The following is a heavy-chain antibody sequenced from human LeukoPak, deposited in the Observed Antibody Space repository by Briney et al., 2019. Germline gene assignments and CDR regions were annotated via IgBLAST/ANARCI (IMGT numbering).Heavy chain of an antibody. D-gene: IGHD2-21*02. J-gene: IGHJ4*02. CDR1: GGTFSSYA. CDR2: IIPILGIA. CDR3: ARVPYCGGDCYSGVDY. Sequence: GASVKVSCKASGGTFSSYAISWVRQAPGQGLEWMGRIIPILGIANYAQKSQGRVTITADKSTSTAYMELSSLRSEDTAVYYCARVPYCGGDCYSGVDYWGQGTLVTVSS. V-gene: IGHV1-69*04.